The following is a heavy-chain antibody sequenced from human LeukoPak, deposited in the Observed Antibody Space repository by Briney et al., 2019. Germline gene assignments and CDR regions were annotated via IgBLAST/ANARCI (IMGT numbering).Heavy chain of an antibody. J-gene: IGHJ3*02. V-gene: IGHV3-66*01. CDR3: ARDNYYGSGSSILDAFDI. CDR2: IYSGGSA. CDR1: GFTVSSNY. Sequence: PGGSLRLSCAASGFTVSSNYMSWVRQAPGKGLEWVSVIYSGGSAYYADSVKGRFTISRDNSKNTLYLPMNSLRAEDTAVYYCARDNYYGSGSSILDAFDIWGQGTMVTVSS. D-gene: IGHD3-10*01.